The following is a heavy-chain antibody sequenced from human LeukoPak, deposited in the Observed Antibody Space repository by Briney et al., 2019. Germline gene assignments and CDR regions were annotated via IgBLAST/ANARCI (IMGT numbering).Heavy chain of an antibody. CDR2: IYRSGSA. Sequence: PSETLSLTCTVSGGSIINHYWSWIRQPAGKGLEWHGRIYRSGSANYSPPRKSRVSMSIDTSNNHFSLDLTSVTAADTALYFWARDVRYASGWSTPESWGQGTRVTVAS. CDR1: GGSIINHY. D-gene: IGHD6-19*01. V-gene: IGHV4-4*07. CDR3: ARDVRYASGWSTPES. J-gene: IGHJ5*02.